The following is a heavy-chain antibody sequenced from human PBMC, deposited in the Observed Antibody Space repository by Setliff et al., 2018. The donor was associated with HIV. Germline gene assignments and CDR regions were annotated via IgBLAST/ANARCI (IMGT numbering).Heavy chain of an antibody. D-gene: IGHD6-19*01. Sequence: SGFTFSSYSMNWVRQAPGKGLEWVSSISSSSSYIYYADSVKGRFTISRDNAKNTLYLQMNSLRGEDTAVYYCARHSDWYGNDAFDIWGQGTRVTVSS. CDR2: ISSSSSYI. J-gene: IGHJ3*02. CDR1: GFTFSSYS. V-gene: IGHV3-21*01. CDR3: ARHSDWYGNDAFDI.